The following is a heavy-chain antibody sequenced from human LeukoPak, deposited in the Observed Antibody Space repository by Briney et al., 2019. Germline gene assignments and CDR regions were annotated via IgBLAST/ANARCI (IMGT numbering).Heavy chain of an antibody. J-gene: IGHJ4*02. CDR3: AGNYGPYYFAY. Sequence: GGSLRLSCAASGFTFSSYAMSWVRQAPGKGLEWVSSISGSGGSTYYADSVKGRFTISRDNSKNTLYLQMNSLRAEDTAVYYCAGNYGPYYFAYWGQGTLVTVSS. CDR2: ISGSGGST. CDR1: GFTFSSYA. D-gene: IGHD3-10*01. V-gene: IGHV3-23*01.